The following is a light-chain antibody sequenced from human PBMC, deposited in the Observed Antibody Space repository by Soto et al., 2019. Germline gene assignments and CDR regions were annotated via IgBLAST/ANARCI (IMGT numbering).Light chain of an antibody. V-gene: IGKV3-20*01. Sequence: EIVLTQSPGTLSLSPGERATLSCRASQSVSSSYLAWYQQKLCQAPRLLIYGASSRATGIPDKFSGSGSGTDFTLTISRLEPEDFAVYYCQQYGSSPLLTFGGGTNVEIK. CDR2: GAS. CDR3: QQYGSSPLLT. CDR1: QSVSSSY. J-gene: IGKJ4*01.